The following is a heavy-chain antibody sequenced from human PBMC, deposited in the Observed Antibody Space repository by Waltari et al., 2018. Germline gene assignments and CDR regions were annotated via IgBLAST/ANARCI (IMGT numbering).Heavy chain of an antibody. V-gene: IGHV3-21*01. CDR1: GFTFSSYS. Sequence: EVQLVESGGGLVKPGGSLRLSCAASGFTFSSYSMNWVRQAPGKGLEWISYISSSSSYIYYADSVKGRFTISRDNAKNSLYLQMNSLRAEDTAVYYCARAWIVHGMDVWGQGTTVTVSS. CDR2: ISSSSSYI. CDR3: ARAWIVHGMDV. D-gene: IGHD2-2*03. J-gene: IGHJ6*02.